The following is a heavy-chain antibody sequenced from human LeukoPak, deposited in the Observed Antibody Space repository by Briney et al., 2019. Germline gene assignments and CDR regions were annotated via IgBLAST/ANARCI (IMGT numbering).Heavy chain of an antibody. CDR1: GFTFSSYS. J-gene: IGHJ5*02. D-gene: IGHD5-18*01. V-gene: IGHV3-21*01. CDR3: ARGKYSYGHNWFDP. Sequence: AGGSLRLSCAASGFTFSSYSMNWVRQAPGKGLEWVSSISSSSSYIYYADSVKGRFTISRDNAKNSLYLQMNSLRAEDTAVYYCARGKYSYGHNWFDPWGQGTLVTVSS. CDR2: ISSSSSYI.